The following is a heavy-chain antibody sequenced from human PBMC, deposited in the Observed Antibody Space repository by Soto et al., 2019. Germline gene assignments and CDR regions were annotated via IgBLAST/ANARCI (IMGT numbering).Heavy chain of an antibody. V-gene: IGHV3-23*01. D-gene: IGHD3-10*01. J-gene: IGHJ4*02. CDR1: GFTFNNYA. Sequence: EVQLLESGGGLVQPGGSLRLSCAASGFTFNNYAMTWVRQAPGKGLEWVSAISGGGDTTSYADSVKGRFTVSRDGSKNTVKLQMSSLRAEDTALYYCAKGRGGSGSRTPRVDFWGQGTLVTVSS. CDR2: ISGGGDTT. CDR3: AKGRGGSGSRTPRVDF.